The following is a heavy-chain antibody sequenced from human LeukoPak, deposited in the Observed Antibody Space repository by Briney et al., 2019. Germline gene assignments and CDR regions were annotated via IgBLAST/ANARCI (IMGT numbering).Heavy chain of an antibody. CDR3: ATGLRYPITMVRGVIIQPKYYFDY. J-gene: IGHJ4*02. D-gene: IGHD3-10*01. V-gene: IGHV1-24*01. CDR1: GYTLTELS. Sequence: ASVKVSCKVSGYTLTELSMHWVRQAPGKGLEWMGGFDPEDGETIYAQKFQGRVTMTEDTSTDTAYMERSSLRSEDTAVYYCATGLRYPITMVRGVIIQPKYYFDYWGQGTLVTVSS. CDR2: FDPEDGET.